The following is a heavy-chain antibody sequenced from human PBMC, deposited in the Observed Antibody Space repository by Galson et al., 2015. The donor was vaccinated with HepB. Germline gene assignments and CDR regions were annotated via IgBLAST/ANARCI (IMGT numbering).Heavy chain of an antibody. J-gene: IGHJ6*02. CDR2: IIPILGIA. CDR1: GGTFSSYT. CDR3: ARYRYYYDSSGYYYYYGMDV. Sequence: SVKVSCKASGGTFSSYTISWVRQAPGQGLGWMGRIIPILGIANYAQKFQGRVTITADKSTSTAYMELSSLRSEDTAVYYCARYRYYYDSSGYYYYYGMDVWGQGTTVTVSS. D-gene: IGHD3-22*01. V-gene: IGHV1-69*02.